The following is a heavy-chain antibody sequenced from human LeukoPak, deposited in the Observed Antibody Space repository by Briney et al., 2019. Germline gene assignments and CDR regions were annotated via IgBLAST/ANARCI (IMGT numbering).Heavy chain of an antibody. CDR1: GGSISSYY. Sequence: SETLSLTCTVSGGSISSYYWSWIQQPPGKGLEWIGYSYYSGSTNYNPSLKSRVTISLDTSKNQFSLKLNSVTAADTAVYYCARGGLSSGWYGWGQGTLVTVSS. D-gene: IGHD6-19*01. CDR3: ARGGLSSGWYG. V-gene: IGHV4-59*01. J-gene: IGHJ4*02. CDR2: SYYSGST.